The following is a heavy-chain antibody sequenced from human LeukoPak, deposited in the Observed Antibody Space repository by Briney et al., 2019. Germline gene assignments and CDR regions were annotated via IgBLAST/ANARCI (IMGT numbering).Heavy chain of an antibody. CDR3: ARDRYGTDTAMGTFDY. Sequence: AGGSLRLSCAASGFTFSSYAMHWVRQAPGKGLEWVAVISYDGSNKYYADSVKGRFTISRDNSKNTLYLQMNSLRAEDTAVYYCARDRYGTDTAMGTFDYWGQGTLVTVSS. CDR1: GFTFSSYA. J-gene: IGHJ4*02. D-gene: IGHD5-18*01. V-gene: IGHV3-30-3*01. CDR2: ISYDGSNK.